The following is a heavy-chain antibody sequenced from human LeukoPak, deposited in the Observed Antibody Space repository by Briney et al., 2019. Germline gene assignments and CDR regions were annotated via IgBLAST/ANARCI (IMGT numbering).Heavy chain of an antibody. CDR2: ISDSGGST. V-gene: IGHV3-23*01. CDR1: GFTFSSYG. CDR3: AKGGDYGDYDATPFDY. D-gene: IGHD4-17*01. Sequence: GGSLRLSCAASGFTFSSYGMSWVRQAPGKGLEWVSAISDSGGSTFYADSVNGRFTISGDNSKNTLYLQMNSLWAEDTAVYYCAKGGDYGDYDATPFDYRGQGTLVTVSS. J-gene: IGHJ4*02.